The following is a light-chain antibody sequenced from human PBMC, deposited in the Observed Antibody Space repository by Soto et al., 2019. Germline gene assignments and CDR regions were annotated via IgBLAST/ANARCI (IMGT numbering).Light chain of an antibody. Sequence: QSALTQPPSASASPGQSVTISCTGTSSDVGGYNYVSWYQQHPGKAPQLVIYGVNKRASGVPDRFSGSKSGNTASLTVSGLQAEDEADYYCSSYAGSNILYVFGPGTKVTVL. J-gene: IGLJ1*01. CDR3: SSYAGSNILYV. CDR2: GVN. V-gene: IGLV2-8*01. CDR1: SSDVGGYNY.